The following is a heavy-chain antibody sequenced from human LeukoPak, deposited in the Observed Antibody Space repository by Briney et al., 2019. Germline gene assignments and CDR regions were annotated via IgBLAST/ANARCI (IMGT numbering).Heavy chain of an antibody. CDR1: GGSISSGGYY. J-gene: IGHJ5*02. D-gene: IGHD3-3*01. CDR3: ARGRNVFGVIKKYNWFDP. V-gene: IGHV4-30-4*01. CDR2: IYYSGST. Sequence: TSETLSLTGTVSGGSISSGGYYWSWIRQPPGKGLEWIGYIYYSGSTYYNPSLKSRVTISLDTSKNQFSLKLSSVTAADTAVYYCARGRNVFGVIKKYNWFDPWGQGTLVTVSS.